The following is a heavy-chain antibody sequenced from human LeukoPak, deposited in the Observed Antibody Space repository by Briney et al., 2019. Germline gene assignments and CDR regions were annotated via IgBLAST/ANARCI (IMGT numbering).Heavy chain of an antibody. V-gene: IGHV3-48*02. CDR3: ARGSITMVRGVISVYYYGLDV. J-gene: IGHJ6*02. CDR2: ISSSSTI. Sequence: GGSLRLSCASSGFIFSSYSMNWVRQAPGKGLEWVSYISSSSTIYYADSVKGRFTISRDNAKNSLYLQMNSLRDEDTAVYYCARGSITMVRGVISVYYYGLDVWGQGTTVTVSS. D-gene: IGHD3-10*01. CDR1: GFIFSSYS.